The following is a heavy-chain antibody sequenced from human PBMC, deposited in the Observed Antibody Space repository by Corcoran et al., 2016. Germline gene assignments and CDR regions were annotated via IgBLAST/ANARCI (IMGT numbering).Heavy chain of an antibody. CDR3: ARIEPGPFDY. CDR1: GFTFSSYS. J-gene: IGHJ4*02. CDR2: ISSSSIYI. Sequence: EVQLVESGGGLVKPGGSLRLSCAASGFTFSSYSMNWVRQAPGKGLEWVSSISSSSIYIYYADSVKGRFTISRDNAKNSLYLQMNSLRAEDTAVYYCARIEPGPFDYWGQGTLVTVSS. V-gene: IGHV3-21*01. D-gene: IGHD2-2*01.